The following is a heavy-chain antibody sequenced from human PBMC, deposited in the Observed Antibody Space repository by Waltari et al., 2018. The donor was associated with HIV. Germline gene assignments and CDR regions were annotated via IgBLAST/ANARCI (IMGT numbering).Heavy chain of an antibody. CDR2: VYPGDSET. CDR1: GYRVTTSW. CDR3: ARPGLAYCGGDCYYHF. D-gene: IGHD2-21*02. J-gene: IGHJ4*02. Sequence: VQLVQSGAEVKKPGESLTIYCKASGYRVTTSWLAWVRQRPWKGLEWMGIVYPGDSETRYSPSFEGQVTISVDKSIATAYLQWSSLKASDSAVYYCARPGLAYCGGDCYYHFWGQGTLVSVSS. V-gene: IGHV5-51*01.